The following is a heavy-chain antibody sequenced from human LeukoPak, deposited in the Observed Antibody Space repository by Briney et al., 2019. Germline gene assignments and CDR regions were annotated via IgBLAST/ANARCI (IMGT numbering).Heavy chain of an antibody. D-gene: IGHD2-21*02. Sequence: PGGSLRLSCVVSGFTFSDHYMGWVRQVPGKGLEWVGRSLNKANSYTTDYAASVKGRFTISRDDSKNSLYLQMSSLKTDDPAVYYCARRVFGGDCYYDSWGQGALVTVSS. CDR3: ARRVFGGDCYYDS. J-gene: IGHJ5*01. CDR1: GFTFSDHY. V-gene: IGHV3-72*01. CDR2: SLNKANSYTT.